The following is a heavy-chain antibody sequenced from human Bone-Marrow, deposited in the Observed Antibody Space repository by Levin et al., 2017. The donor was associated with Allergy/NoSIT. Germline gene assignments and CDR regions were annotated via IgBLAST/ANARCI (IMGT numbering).Heavy chain of an antibody. CDR2: ISYRGTT. V-gene: IGHV4-31*03. J-gene: IGHJ4*02. CDR1: GGSISSAGYH. D-gene: IGHD1-14*01. CDR3: ARLGGYYFDY. Sequence: SETLSLTCTVSGGSISSAGYHWTWIRQSPGKGLEWIGYISYRGTTYYNPSLKSRLTMSLDTSEQRFSLNLNSVTAADTAIYYCARLGGYYFDYWGQGTLVTVSS.